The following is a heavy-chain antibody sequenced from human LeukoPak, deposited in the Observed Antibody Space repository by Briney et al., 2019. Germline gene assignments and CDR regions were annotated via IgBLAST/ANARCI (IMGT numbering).Heavy chain of an antibody. CDR1: VFTFTSYG. J-gene: IGHJ4*02. D-gene: IGHD1-26*01. V-gene: IGHV3-30*18. CDR3: VKPTTSGMVGARHNFDY. Sequence: GGPLRLSCAASVFTFTSYGMHWVRQAPGKGLEGVALISYDGSDKYYADSVKGRFTISRDNSKNTMYLEMNSLRAEDTAVYYCVKPTTSGMVGARHNFDYWGLGTLVTVSS. CDR2: ISYDGSDK.